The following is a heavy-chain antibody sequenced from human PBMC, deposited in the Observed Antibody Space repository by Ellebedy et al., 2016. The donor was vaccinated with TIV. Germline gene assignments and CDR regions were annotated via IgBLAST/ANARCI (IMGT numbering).Heavy chain of an antibody. CDR1: GGSTTSGSYF. J-gene: IGHJ6*02. CDR2: LYHSGFT. V-gene: IGHV4-39*01. D-gene: IGHD1-26*01. CDR3: ARRRGGASYYYYHGLDV. Sequence: MPSETLSLTCTVSGGSTTSGSYFWGWIRQPPGKGLEWIGSLYHSGFTHYNPSLKSRITISVDTSKNQVSLKVSSVTAADTAVYYCARRRGGASYYYYHGLDVWGQGTTVTVSS.